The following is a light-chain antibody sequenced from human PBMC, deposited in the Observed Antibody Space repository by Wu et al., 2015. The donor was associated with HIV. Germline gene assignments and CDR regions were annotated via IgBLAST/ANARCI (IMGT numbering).Light chain of an antibody. Sequence: IVLTQSPDTLSLSPGQRVTLSCRSSQSINTDLAWYQQRPGQAPRLLIYGASNRATGTARRFSGSGSGTDFSLTISRLEPEDFVVYFCQQYGNSPITFGQGTRLEI. CDR1: QSINTD. CDR2: GAS. V-gene: IGKV3-20*01. CDR3: QQYGNSPIT. J-gene: IGKJ5*01.